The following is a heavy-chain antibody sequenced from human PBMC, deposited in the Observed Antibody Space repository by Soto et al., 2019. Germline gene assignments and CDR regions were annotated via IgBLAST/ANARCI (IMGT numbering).Heavy chain of an antibody. CDR3: ARDRGNWYGMDV. CDR1: GGSISSYY. Sequence: QVQLQESGPGLVKPSETLSLTCTVSGGSISSYYWSWIRQPPGKGLEWIGYIYYSGSTNYNPSLKRRVTISVDTSKNQFSLKRSSVTAADTAVYYCARDRGNWYGMDVWGQGTTVTGSS. D-gene: IGHD1-1*01. J-gene: IGHJ6*02. V-gene: IGHV4-59*01. CDR2: IYYSGST.